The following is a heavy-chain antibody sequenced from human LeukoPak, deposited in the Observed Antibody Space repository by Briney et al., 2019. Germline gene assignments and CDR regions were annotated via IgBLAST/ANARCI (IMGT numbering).Heavy chain of an antibody. CDR1: GFTFSSYS. Sequence: GGSMRLSCAASGFTFSSYSMNWLRQAPGKGLEWVSSISSSSSYIYYADSEKGRFIISSDNAKNSLYLQMNSLRAEDTAVYYCARVSGLGYDFWSGTNCFDPWGQGTLVTVSS. J-gene: IGHJ5*02. CDR3: ARVSGLGYDFWSGTNCFDP. D-gene: IGHD3-3*01. V-gene: IGHV3-21*01. CDR2: ISSSSSYI.